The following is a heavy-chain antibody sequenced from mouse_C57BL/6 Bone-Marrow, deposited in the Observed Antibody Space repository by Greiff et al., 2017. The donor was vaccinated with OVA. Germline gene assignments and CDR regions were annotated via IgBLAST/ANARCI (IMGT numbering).Heavy chain of an antibody. CDR1: GYTFTSYD. J-gene: IGHJ2*01. Sequence: IQLQQSGPELVKPGASVKLSCKASGYTFTSYDLNCVKQRPGQGLERIGWIYPRDGRNKYNEEFKGMATLTVDASSITADMELHSLTSEDSAVYFCARSSSGLFDYWGQVTTLTVSS. CDR2: IYPRDGRN. V-gene: IGHV1-85*01. D-gene: IGHD3-2*02. CDR3: ARSSSGLFDY.